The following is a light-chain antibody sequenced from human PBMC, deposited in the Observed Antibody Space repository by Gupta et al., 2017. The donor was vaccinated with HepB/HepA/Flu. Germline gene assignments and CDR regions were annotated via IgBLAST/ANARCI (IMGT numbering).Light chain of an antibody. J-gene: IGKJ3*01. V-gene: IGKV3-20*01. CDR1: QSVSSSY. CDR3: QQEGSSPFT. CDR2: GAS. Sequence: EIVLTQSPGTLSLSPGERATLSCRASQSVSSSYLAWYQQKPGQAPRLLIYGASSRATGIPDRFSGSGSGTDFTLTISRLEPEDFAVYYCQQEGSSPFTFGHGTKVDIK.